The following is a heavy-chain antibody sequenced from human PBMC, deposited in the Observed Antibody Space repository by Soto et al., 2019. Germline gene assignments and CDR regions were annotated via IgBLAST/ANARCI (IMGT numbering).Heavy chain of an antibody. J-gene: IGHJ6*02. CDR3: ARVSGHYYYGVDV. Sequence: QVQLQESGPGLVKPSETLSLTCNVFGGSISNGDYYWSWIRQPPGKGLQYIGYIYYGGNTNYNPSLKSRLTMSIDRSAIHFSLTLTSVTAADTAVYYCARVSGHYYYGVDVWGQGTTVIVSS. CDR1: GGSISNGDYY. CDR2: IYYGGNT. V-gene: IGHV4-30-4*01.